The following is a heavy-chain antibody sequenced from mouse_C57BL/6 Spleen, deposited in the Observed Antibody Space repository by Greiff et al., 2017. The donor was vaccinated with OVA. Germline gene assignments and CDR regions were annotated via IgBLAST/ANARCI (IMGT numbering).Heavy chain of an antibody. J-gene: IGHJ2*01. D-gene: IGHD4-1*01. Sequence: EVKLVESGGGLVQPGGSMKLSCVASGFTFSNYWMNWVRQSPEKGLEWVAQIRLKSDNYATHYAESVKGRFTISRDDSKSSVYLQMNNLRAEDTGIYYCTGVTGSDFDYWGQGTTLTVSS. CDR3: TGVTGSDFDY. CDR2: IRLKSDNYAT. V-gene: IGHV6-3*01. CDR1: GFTFSNYW.